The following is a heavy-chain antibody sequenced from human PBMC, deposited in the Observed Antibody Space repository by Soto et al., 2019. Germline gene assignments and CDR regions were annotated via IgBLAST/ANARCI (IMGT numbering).Heavy chain of an antibody. J-gene: IGHJ6*03. Sequence: ASVKVSCKASGYTFTSYYMHWVRQAPGQGLEWMGIINPSGGSTSYAQKFQGRVTMTRDTSTSTVYMELSSLRSEDTAVYYCARVFQTSCGYYYYYMDVWGKGTTVTVSS. CDR3: ARVFQTSCGYYYYYMDV. V-gene: IGHV1-46*03. CDR1: GYTFTSYY. CDR2: INPSGGST. D-gene: IGHD2-21*01.